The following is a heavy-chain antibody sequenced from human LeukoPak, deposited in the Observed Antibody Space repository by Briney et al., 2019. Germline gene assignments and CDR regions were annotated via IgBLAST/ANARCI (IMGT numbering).Heavy chain of an antibody. V-gene: IGHV4-34*01. J-gene: IGHJ6*02. D-gene: IGHD6-6*01. CDR2: INNSGST. Sequence: SETLSLTCALYGGSFSGYYWSWIRQAPGKGLEWIGEINNSGSTSYNASLKSRVTISVDAYNPHSSPKLSSVTAPDTAVYYCATGVSGLLTIAARPGHSSSYGMDVWGQGTTVTVSS. CDR1: GGSFSGYY. CDR3: ATGVSGLLTIAARPGHSSSYGMDV.